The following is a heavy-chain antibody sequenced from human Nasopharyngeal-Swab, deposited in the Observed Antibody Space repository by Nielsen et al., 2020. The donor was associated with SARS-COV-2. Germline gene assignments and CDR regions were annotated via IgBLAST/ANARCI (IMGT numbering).Heavy chain of an antibody. D-gene: IGHD3-9*01. J-gene: IGHJ4*02. Sequence: SVKVSCKASGGTFSSYAISWVRQAPGQGLEWMGGIIPIFGTANYAQKFQGRVTITADKSTSTAYMELSSLRSEDTAVYYCARDRSQYDILTGYPYYFDYWGQGTLGTVSS. V-gene: IGHV1-69*06. CDR3: ARDRSQYDILTGYPYYFDY. CDR1: GGTFSSYA. CDR2: IIPIFGTA.